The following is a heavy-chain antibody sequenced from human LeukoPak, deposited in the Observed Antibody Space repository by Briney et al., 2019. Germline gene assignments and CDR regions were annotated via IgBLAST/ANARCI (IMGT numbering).Heavy chain of an antibody. Sequence: SETLSLTCTVSGGSISSYYWSWIRQPPGKGLEWIGYVYYSGSTNYNPSLKSQVTISVDTSKNQFSLKLSSVTAADTAVYYCARGMAPDYFDYWGQGTLVTVSS. CDR2: VYYSGST. CDR1: GGSISSYY. V-gene: IGHV4-59*01. CDR3: ARGMAPDYFDY. J-gene: IGHJ4*02. D-gene: IGHD5-24*01.